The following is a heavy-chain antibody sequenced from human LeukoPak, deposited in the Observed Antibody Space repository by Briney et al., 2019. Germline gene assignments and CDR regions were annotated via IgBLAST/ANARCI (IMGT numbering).Heavy chain of an antibody. CDR3: AREADSPKGFHAVDI. J-gene: IGHJ3*02. V-gene: IGHV4-59*01. Sequence: SETLSLTCTVSGGSISSYYWSWIRQPPGKGPEWIGFIYYIGNTNYNPSLKSRVTISVGTSKNQFSLKLTSVTAADTAVYYCAREADSPKGFHAVDIWGQGTMVSVSS. CDR2: IYYIGNT. CDR1: GGSISSYY. D-gene: IGHD3-22*01.